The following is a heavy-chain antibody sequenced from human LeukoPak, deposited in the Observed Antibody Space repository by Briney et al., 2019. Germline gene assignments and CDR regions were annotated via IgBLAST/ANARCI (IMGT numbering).Heavy chain of an antibody. J-gene: IGHJ3*02. CDR3: ARARWRIVATTHDAFDI. D-gene: IGHD5-12*01. V-gene: IGHV3-30*03. Sequence: PGGSLRLSCAASGFTFSSYGMHWVRQAPGKGLEWVAVISYDGSNKYYADSVKGRFTISRDNSKNTLYLQMNSLRAEDTAVYYCARARWRIVATTHDAFDIWGQGTMVTVSS. CDR1: GFTFSSYG. CDR2: ISYDGSNK.